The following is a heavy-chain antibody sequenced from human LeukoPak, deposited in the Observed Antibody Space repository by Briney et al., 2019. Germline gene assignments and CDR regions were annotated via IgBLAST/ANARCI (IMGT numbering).Heavy chain of an antibody. CDR1: GGSISSGSYY. CDR3: ARAGTYYDFRIGP. Sequence: SPSETLSLTCTVSGGSISSGSYYWSWIRQPAGKGLEWIGRIYTSGSTNYNPSLKSRVTISVDTSKNQFSLKLSSVTAADTAVYYCARAGTYYDFRIGPWGQGTLVTVSS. D-gene: IGHD3-3*01. J-gene: IGHJ5*02. V-gene: IGHV4-61*02. CDR2: IYTSGST.